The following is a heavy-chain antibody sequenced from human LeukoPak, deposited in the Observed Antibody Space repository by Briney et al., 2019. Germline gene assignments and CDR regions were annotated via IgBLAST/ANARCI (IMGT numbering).Heavy chain of an antibody. CDR3: AKVRSGHLGSFDY. CDR2: ISGSSGST. D-gene: IGHD3-16*01. Sequence: GGSLRLSCVASGFTFSNYAVSWVRQAPGKRLEWVSTISGSSGSTYYADSVKGRFTISRDNSRNTLFLQMNSLGAEDTALYYCAKVRSGHLGSFDYWGQGTLVTVSS. J-gene: IGHJ4*02. CDR1: GFTFSNYA. V-gene: IGHV3-23*01.